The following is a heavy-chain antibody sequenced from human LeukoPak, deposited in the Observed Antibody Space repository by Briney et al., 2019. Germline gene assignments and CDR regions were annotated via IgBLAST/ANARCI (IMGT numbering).Heavy chain of an antibody. CDR1: GGTFSSYA. CDR3: ASIRDGVVQSAAGTFSLDV. D-gene: IGHD6-13*01. J-gene: IGHJ6*04. CDR2: IIPIFGTA. Sequence: GASVKVSCKASGGTFSSYAISWVRQAPGQGLEWMGRIIPIFGTANYDQKFQGRVTITADKSTSTAYMELSSLRSEDTAVYYCASIRDGVVQSAAGTFSLDVWGKGTTVTVSS. V-gene: IGHV1-69*06.